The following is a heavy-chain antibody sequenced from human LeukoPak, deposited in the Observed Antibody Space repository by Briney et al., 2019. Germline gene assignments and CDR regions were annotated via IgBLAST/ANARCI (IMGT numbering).Heavy chain of an antibody. Sequence: PSETLSLTCAVYGGSFSGYYWSWIRQPPGKGLEWIGKINHSGSTNYNPSLKSRVTISVDTSKNQFSLKLSSVTAADTAVYYCARGGYDFWSGYYTGRFWFDPWGQGTLVTVSS. CDR3: ARGGYDFWSGYYTGRFWFDP. CDR1: GGSFSGYY. CDR2: INHSGST. D-gene: IGHD3-3*01. V-gene: IGHV4-34*01. J-gene: IGHJ5*02.